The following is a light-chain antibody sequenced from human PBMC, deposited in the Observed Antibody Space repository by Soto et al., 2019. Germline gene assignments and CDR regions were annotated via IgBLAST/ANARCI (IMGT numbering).Light chain of an antibody. CDR1: QTVSSY. V-gene: IGKV3-11*01. Sequence: IVLTQSPATLSLSPGERATLSCRASQTVSSYLAWYQQKPGQAPRLLIYGASNRATGIPARFSGSGSGTDFTLTISSLEPEDFAVYYCQQRYIWLTFGGGTKVEIK. CDR3: QQRYIWLT. CDR2: GAS. J-gene: IGKJ4*01.